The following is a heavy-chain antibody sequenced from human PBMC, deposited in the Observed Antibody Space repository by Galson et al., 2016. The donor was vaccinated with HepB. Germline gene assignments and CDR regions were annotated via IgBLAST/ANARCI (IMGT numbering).Heavy chain of an antibody. CDR3: ARLHYGSGWYEVY. V-gene: IGHV4-59*08. CDR1: GDSIRNYY. CDR2: IHYTGST. D-gene: IGHD6-19*01. J-gene: IGHJ4*02. Sequence: ETLSLTCTVSGDSIRNYYWSWIRQPPGKGLEWIGFIHYTGSTNYNPSLKSRVTMSVDTSKNQFSLELSSVTAADTAVYYCARLHYGSGWYEVYWGRGTLVTVSS.